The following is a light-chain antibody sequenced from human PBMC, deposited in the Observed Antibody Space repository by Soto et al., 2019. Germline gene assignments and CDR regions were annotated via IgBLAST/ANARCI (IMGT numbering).Light chain of an antibody. CDR1: QSISNY. CDR2: AAF. CDR3: QQSYSTPRT. Sequence: DIQMTQSPSSLSASVGDRVTITCRASQSISNYLNWYQQRPGKAPKLLIYAAFSLQSGVPSRFSGSGSGTHFTLTISSLQPEDFATYYCQQSYSTPRTFGQGTKVEIK. V-gene: IGKV1-39*01. J-gene: IGKJ1*01.